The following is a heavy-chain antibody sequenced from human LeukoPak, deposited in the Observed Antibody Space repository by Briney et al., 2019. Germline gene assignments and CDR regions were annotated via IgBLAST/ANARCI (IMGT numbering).Heavy chain of an antibody. CDR1: GFSFGTYS. CDR3: ARKGYYDSGTFDI. D-gene: IGHD3-22*01. CDR2: ITSSGTYT. J-gene: IGHJ3*02. Sequence: GGSLRLSCAVSGFSFGTYSMNWVRQAPGKGLEWVSSITSSGTYTHYADSVKGRFTISRDNAKNSLYLQMNSLRAEDTAAYYCARKGYYDSGTFDIWGQGTMVTVSS. V-gene: IGHV3-21*01.